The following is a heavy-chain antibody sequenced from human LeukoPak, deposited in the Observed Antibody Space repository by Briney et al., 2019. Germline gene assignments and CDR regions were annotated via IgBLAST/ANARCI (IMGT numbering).Heavy chain of an antibody. Sequence: ASVKVSCKASGGIFGSYAISWVRQAPGQGLEWMGGINPIFATANYAQKFQGRVTITTYESTSTAYMELSSLRSEDTAIYYCARAIYYYDSSGYGDAFDIWGQGTMVTVSS. D-gene: IGHD3-22*01. CDR1: GGIFGSYA. CDR3: ARAIYYYDSSGYGDAFDI. CDR2: INPIFATA. J-gene: IGHJ3*02. V-gene: IGHV1-69*05.